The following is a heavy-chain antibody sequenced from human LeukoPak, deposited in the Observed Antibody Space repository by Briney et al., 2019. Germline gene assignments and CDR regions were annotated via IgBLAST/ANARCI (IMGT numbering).Heavy chain of an antibody. CDR1: GFTFSSYA. CDR2: ISGSGGST. J-gene: IGHJ4*02. Sequence: GGSLRLSCAASGFTFSSYAMSWVRQAPGKGLEWVSAISGSGGSTYYADSVKGRFTISRDNSKNTLYLQMNSLRAEDTAVYYCAKDLSDGDGYNLYYFDYWGQGTLVTVSS. CDR3: AKDLSDGDGYNLYYFDY. V-gene: IGHV3-23*01. D-gene: IGHD5-24*01.